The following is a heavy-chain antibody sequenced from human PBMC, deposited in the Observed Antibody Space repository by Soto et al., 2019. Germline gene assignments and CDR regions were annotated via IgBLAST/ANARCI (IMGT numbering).Heavy chain of an antibody. J-gene: IGHJ2*01. CDR2: IIPIFGTA. CDR1: GGTFSSYA. Sequence: SVKVSCKASGGTFSSYAISWVRQAPGQGLEWTGGIIPIFGTANYAQKFQGRVTITADESTSTAYMELSSLRSEDTAVYYFARGHQPGWSGQPLANWYFDLWGRGTLVTVSS. CDR3: ARGHQPGWSGQPLANWYFDL. D-gene: IGHD3-3*01. V-gene: IGHV1-69*13.